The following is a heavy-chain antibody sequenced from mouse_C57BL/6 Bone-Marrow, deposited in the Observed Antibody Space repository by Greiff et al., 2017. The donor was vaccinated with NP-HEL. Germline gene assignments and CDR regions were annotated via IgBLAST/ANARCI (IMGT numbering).Heavy chain of an antibody. V-gene: IGHV1-82*01. J-gene: IGHJ2*01. CDR1: GYTFSTSW. CDR3: ARGESWGAFFDY. CDR2: IYPGDGDT. D-gene: IGHD6-1*01. Sequence: VQLQQSGPELVKPGASVKISCKASGYTFSTSWMNWMKQRPGKGLEWIGRIYPGDGDTHYSGNFEGKASLTADTSSNSAYMQLSSLTSEDSAVDFGARGESWGAFFDYWGQGTTLTVSS.